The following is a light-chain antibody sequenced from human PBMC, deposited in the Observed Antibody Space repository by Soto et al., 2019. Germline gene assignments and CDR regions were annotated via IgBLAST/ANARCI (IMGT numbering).Light chain of an antibody. V-gene: IGLV2-14*01. Sequence: QSVLTQPASVSGSPGQSITISCTGTSSDVGGYNYVSWYQQHPGKAPKLMIYEVSNRPSGVSNRFSGSKSGNTASLTISGLQAEDEADYYCSSYTSRSRWVFGTGTKVTVL. CDR2: EVS. CDR3: SSYTSRSRWV. J-gene: IGLJ1*01. CDR1: SSDVGGYNY.